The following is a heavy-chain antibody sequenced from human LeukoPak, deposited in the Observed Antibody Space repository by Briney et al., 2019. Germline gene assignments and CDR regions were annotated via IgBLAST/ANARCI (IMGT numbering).Heavy chain of an antibody. CDR3: ATYFYGENSSYHFDY. Sequence: PSGTLSLTCAVSGGSITVSHHWWIWARQPPGKGLEWIGEIYHSGTTNYNPSLKSRVTMSLDKSKNQFSLRLSSVTAADTAVYFCATYFYGENSSYHFDYWGQGTLVTVSS. V-gene: IGHV4-4*02. CDR1: GGSITVSHHW. CDR2: IYHSGTT. D-gene: IGHD4-23*01. J-gene: IGHJ4*02.